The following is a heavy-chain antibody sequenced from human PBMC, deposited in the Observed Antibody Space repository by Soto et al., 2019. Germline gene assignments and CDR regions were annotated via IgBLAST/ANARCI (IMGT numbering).Heavy chain of an antibody. J-gene: IGHJ4*02. D-gene: IGHD1-26*01. CDR1: GGTFSNYA. CDR2: LIPIFNTA. V-gene: IGHV1-69*13. CDR3: ATVGSNTRYEGGYFDS. Sequence: ASVKVSCKASGGTFSNYAVSWVRQAPGQGLEWMGGLIPIFNTAKYAQKYQGRLTITADGSTSAAYMELTRLTSDDTAVYFCATVGSNTRYEGGYFDSWGQGTVVTVSS.